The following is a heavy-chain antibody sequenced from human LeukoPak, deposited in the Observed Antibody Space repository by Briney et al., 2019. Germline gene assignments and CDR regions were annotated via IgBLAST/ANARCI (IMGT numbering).Heavy chain of an antibody. J-gene: IGHJ5*02. CDR1: AFSFSNYG. D-gene: IGHD6-19*01. CDR2: ISYDGRNK. CDR3: AKDKRGSSGWYDH. Sequence: PGGSLRLSCAASAFSFSNYGMHWVRQAPGKGPEWVAVISYDGRNKYFADSVKGRLTISRDNSKNTVYLEMNSLRDEDTDVYYCAKDKRGSSGWYDHWGQGTLVTVSS. V-gene: IGHV3-30*18.